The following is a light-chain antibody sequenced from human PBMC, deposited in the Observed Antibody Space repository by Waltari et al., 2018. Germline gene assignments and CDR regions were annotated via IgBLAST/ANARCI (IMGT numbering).Light chain of an antibody. J-gene: IGKJ4*01. Sequence: EIVLTQSPGTLSLSPGERATLSCRASQSLSIYLAWYQQKPGRAPRLLIYHASSRATGVPDRFSGSGSGTDFSLTISNLQPEDFATYLCQQTYNAPLTFGGGTKVEIK. CDR1: QSLSIY. V-gene: IGKV3-20*01. CDR2: HAS. CDR3: QQTYNAPLT.